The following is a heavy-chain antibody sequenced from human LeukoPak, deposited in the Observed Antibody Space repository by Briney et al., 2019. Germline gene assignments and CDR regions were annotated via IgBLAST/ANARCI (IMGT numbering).Heavy chain of an antibody. CDR3: ARGGEGYFYVS. V-gene: IGHV4-34*01. J-gene: IGHJ5*02. D-gene: IGHD5-24*01. CDR1: GGSFSGYY. Sequence: SETLSLTCAVYGGSFSGYYWSWIRQPPGKALEWIGEINHSGSTNYNPSLKSRVTISVDTSQSQFSLKLSSVTAADTAVYYCARGGEGYFYVSWGQGTLVTVSS. CDR2: INHSGST.